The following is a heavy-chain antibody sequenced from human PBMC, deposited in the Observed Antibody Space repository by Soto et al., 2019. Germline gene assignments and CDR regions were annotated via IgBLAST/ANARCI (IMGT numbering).Heavy chain of an antibody. Sequence: QVYLVESGGGVVQPGRSLRLSCAVSGFTFPNFAMHWVRQAPGKGLEWVALISSDGNRRYYADSVKGRFTISRDNSKNTLYLQMYGLTTEDTAVLYCAKVHYVSRSGSVSPYYFDYWGQGTLVTVSS. V-gene: IGHV3-30*18. CDR1: GFTFPNFA. D-gene: IGHD3-10*01. CDR3: AKVHYVSRSGSVSPYYFDY. CDR2: ISSDGNRR. J-gene: IGHJ4*02.